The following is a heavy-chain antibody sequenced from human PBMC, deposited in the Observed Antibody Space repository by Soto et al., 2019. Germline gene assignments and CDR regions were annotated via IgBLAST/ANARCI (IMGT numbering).Heavy chain of an antibody. CDR2: IIPIFGTA. D-gene: IGHD5-18*01. J-gene: IGHJ4*02. CDR1: GGTFSSYA. CDR3: ARDRLKRGYSRYYFDY. Sequence: SVKVSCKASGGTFSSYAISWLRQAPGQGLEWMGGIIPIFGTANYAQKFQGRVTITADKSTSTAYMELSSLRSEDTAVYYCARDRLKRGYSRYYFDYWGQGTLVTVS. V-gene: IGHV1-69*06.